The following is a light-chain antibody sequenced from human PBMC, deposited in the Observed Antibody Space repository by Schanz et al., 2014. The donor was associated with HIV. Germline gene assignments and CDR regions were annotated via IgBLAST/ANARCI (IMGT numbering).Light chain of an antibody. J-gene: IGKJ1*01. Sequence: DIQVTQSPSSLSASVGDRVTITCRASQDISISLNWYQQKPGKAPQLLIYASSLLHTGVPSRFSGSGSGTEFTLTISSLQPDDFATYYCQQYDRSSWTFGLGTKVETK. V-gene: IGKV1-39*01. CDR2: ASS. CDR3: QQYDRSSWT. CDR1: QDISIS.